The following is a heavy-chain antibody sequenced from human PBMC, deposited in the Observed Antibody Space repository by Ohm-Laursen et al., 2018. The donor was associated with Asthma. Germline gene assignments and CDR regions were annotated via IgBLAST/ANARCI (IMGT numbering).Heavy chain of an antibody. Sequence: SETLSLTRTVSGGSISNGSYYWSWIRQPPGKGLEWIGHIYYSGSTNYSPSLKSRVTISIDTSKNHFSLKLSSVTAADTAVYYCARGSGGAPGAFEIWGQGTMVTVSS. CDR3: ARGSGGAPGAFEI. CDR2: IYYSGST. J-gene: IGHJ3*02. D-gene: IGHD4-23*01. CDR1: GGSISNGSYY. V-gene: IGHV4-61*01.